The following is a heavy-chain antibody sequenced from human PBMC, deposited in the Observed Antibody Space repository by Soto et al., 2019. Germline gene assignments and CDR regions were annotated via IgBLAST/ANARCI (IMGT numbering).Heavy chain of an antibody. Sequence: GGSLRLSCAASGFTFSSYWMSWVRQAPGKGLEWVANIKQDGSEKYYVDSVKGRFTISRDNAKNSLYLQMNSLRAEDTAVYYCARDGGRYQLFSLYYYGMDVWGQGTPVTVCS. V-gene: IGHV3-7*03. J-gene: IGHJ6*02. D-gene: IGHD2-2*01. CDR1: GFTFSSYW. CDR2: IKQDGSEK. CDR3: ARDGGRYQLFSLYYYGMDV.